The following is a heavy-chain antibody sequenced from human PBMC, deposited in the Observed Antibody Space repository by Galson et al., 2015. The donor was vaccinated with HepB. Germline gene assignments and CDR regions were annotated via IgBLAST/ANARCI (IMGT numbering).Heavy chain of an antibody. J-gene: IGHJ5*02. Sequence: SLRLSCAASGFTFSSYAMHWVRQAPGKGLEWVAIISYDGTNKYYADSVKGRFTISRDNSKNTLYLQMNSLRTEDTAVYYCARGRAIFGVVMVTFDLWGRGTLVTVSS. V-gene: IGHV3-30*04. D-gene: IGHD3-3*01. CDR3: ARGRAIFGVVMVTFDL. CDR1: GFTFSSYA. CDR2: ISYDGTNK.